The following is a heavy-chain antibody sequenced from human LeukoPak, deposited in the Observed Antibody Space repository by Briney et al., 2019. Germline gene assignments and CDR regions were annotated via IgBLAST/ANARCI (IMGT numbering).Heavy chain of an antibody. CDR3: ARELHCSSTSCYVSFDY. CDR2: IYTSGST. V-gene: IGHV4-4*07. D-gene: IGHD2-2*01. CDR1: GGSISSYY. J-gene: IGHJ4*02. Sequence: PSETLSLTCTVSGGSISSYYWSWIRQPAGKGLEWIGRIYTSGSTNYNPSLKSRVTMSVDTSKNQFSLKLSSVTAADTAVYYCARELHCSSTSCYVSFDYWGQGTLVTVSS.